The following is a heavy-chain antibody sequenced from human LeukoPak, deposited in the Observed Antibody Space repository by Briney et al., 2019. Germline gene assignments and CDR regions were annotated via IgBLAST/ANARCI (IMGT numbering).Heavy chain of an antibody. D-gene: IGHD5-24*01. V-gene: IGHV1-2*02. CDR2: INPNSGGT. CDR3: ARVRLRDGYKLVDY. Sequence: VASVKVSCKASGYTFTGYYMHWVRQAPGQGLEWMGWINPNSGGTNYAQKFQGRVTMTRDTSISTAYMELSRLRSDDTAVYYCARVRLRDGYKLVDYWGQGTLVTVSS. CDR1: GYTFTGYY. J-gene: IGHJ4*02.